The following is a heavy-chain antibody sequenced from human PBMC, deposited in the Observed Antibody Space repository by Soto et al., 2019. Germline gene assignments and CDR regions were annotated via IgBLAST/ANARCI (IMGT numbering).Heavy chain of an antibody. V-gene: IGHV3-74*01. CDR1: GFTFSNYW. J-gene: IGHJ4*02. CDR2: INSDGSTT. D-gene: IGHD2-15*01. Sequence: GGSLRLSCAASGFTFSNYWIYWVRQAPGKGLVWVSRINSDGSTTRYADSVKGRFTVSRDNDKNTVFMQMNSLRAEDTAVYYCARRFCSGGTCYTASDYWGQGTLVTVSS. CDR3: ARRFCSGGTCYTASDY.